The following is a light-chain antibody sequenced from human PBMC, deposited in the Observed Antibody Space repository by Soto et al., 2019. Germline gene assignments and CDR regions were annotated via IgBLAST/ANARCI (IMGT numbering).Light chain of an antibody. CDR2: SDD. CDR1: SSNIGSYP. Sequence: QSVLTQSPSASGTPGQRVTISCYGSSSNIGSYPVYGYQQLPGTAPKLLINSDDQRPSGVPDRFSASKSGTSASLAISGLRSEDEADYYCAAWDASLSGHVFGAGTKLTVL. CDR3: AAWDASLSGHV. J-gene: IGLJ1*01. V-gene: IGLV1-47*02.